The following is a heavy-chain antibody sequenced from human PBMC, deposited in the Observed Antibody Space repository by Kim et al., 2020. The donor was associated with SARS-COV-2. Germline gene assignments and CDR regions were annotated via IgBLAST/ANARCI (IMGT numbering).Heavy chain of an antibody. V-gene: IGHV1-69*13. CDR1: GDTLINFA. CDR3: ARDGRVYGDYGVDL. CDR2: IIPAFGSS. J-gene: IGHJ5*02. D-gene: IGHD4-17*01. Sequence: SVKVSCKASGDTLINFAISWVRQAPGQGLEWMGAIIPAFGSSDYAQRFQGRVTITADESTNTAYLELRTLTSHDTAVYYCARDGRVYGDYGVDLWGQGTMVTVIS.